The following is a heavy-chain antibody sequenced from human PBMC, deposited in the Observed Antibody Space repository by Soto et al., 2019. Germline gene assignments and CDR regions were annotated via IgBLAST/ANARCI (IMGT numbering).Heavy chain of an antibody. CDR1: GFTFSSYA. J-gene: IGHJ6*02. D-gene: IGHD2-2*02. V-gene: IGHV3-23*01. CDR3: AKNGSGGGYCSSTSCYTGGVYYYYYGMDV. Sequence: GSLRLSCAASGFTFSSYAMTWVRQAPGKGLEWVSAFSGSGGYTYYADSVKGRFTISRDNSKNTLYLQMNSLRAEDTAVYYCAKNGSGGGYCSSTSCYTGGVYYYYYGMDVWGQGTTVTVSS. CDR2: FSGSGGYT.